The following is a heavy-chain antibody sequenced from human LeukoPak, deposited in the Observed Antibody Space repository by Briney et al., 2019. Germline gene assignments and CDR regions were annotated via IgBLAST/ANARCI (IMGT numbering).Heavy chain of an antibody. CDR3: ARHGRQWLVR. Sequence: PSETLSLTCAVYGVSFSGYYWGWIRQPPGKGLEWIGSIYSSGSTYYNPSLKSRVTISVDTSKNQFSLKVSSVTAADTAVYYCARHGRQWLVRWGQGTLVTVSS. V-gene: IGHV4-39*01. CDR2: IYSSGST. D-gene: IGHD6-19*01. CDR1: GVSFSGYY. J-gene: IGHJ4*02.